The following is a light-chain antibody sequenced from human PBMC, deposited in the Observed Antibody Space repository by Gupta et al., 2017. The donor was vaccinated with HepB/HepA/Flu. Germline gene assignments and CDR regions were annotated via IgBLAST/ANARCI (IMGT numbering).Light chain of an antibody. Sequence: QSVLTQPPSASGTPGQRVTISCSGSSSNIGSNTVTWYQQLPGTAPKLPIYNNIHRPSGVPDRFSGSKSGTSASLAISGLQSEDEADYYCATWDDSLNAWVFGGGTKLTVL. V-gene: IGLV1-44*01. CDR2: NNI. CDR1: SSNIGSNT. CDR3: ATWDDSLNAWV. J-gene: IGLJ3*02.